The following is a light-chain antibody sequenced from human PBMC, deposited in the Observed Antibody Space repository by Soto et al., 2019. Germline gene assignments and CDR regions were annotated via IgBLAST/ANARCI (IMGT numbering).Light chain of an antibody. CDR1: SSDVGGYNY. CDR2: DVS. J-gene: IGLJ2*01. Sequence: QSALTQPASVSGSPGQSITISCTETSSDVGGYNYVSWYQQHPGKAPKLIIYDVSHRPSGVSNRFSGSKSGNTASLTISGLQAEDEADYYCSSYTSSSALSFGGGTKLTVL. V-gene: IGLV2-14*01. CDR3: SSYTSSSALS.